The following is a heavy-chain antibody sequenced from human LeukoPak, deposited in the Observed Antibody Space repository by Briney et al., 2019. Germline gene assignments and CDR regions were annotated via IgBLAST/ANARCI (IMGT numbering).Heavy chain of an antibody. J-gene: IGHJ6*03. CDR3: ARDRHGFSGEFAPYYDFWSGYYSYYYYYYMDV. CDR2: IYYSGST. CDR1: GGSISSHY. D-gene: IGHD3-3*01. V-gene: IGHV4-59*11. Sequence: SETLSLTCTVSGGSISSHYWSWIRQPPGKELEWIGYIYYSGSTNYSPSLKSRVTISVDTSKNQFSLKLSSVTAADTAVYYCARDRHGFSGEFAPYYDFWSGYYSYYYYYYMDVWGKGTTVTVSS.